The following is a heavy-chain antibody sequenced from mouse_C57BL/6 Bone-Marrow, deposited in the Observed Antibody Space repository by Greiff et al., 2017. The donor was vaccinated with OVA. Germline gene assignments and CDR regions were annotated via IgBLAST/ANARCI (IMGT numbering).Heavy chain of an antibody. V-gene: IGHV5-4*01. CDR1: GFTFSGYA. Sequence: EVQVVESGGDLVKPGGSLKLSCAASGFTFSGYAMSWVRQTPEKRLAWVATISDGGSYTYHPDNVKGRFTISRDNAKNNLYLQMSHLKSEDTAMYYCARGGITGPHYWGQGTTLTVSS. D-gene: IGHD1-1*01. J-gene: IGHJ2*01. CDR2: ISDGGSYT. CDR3: ARGGITGPHY.